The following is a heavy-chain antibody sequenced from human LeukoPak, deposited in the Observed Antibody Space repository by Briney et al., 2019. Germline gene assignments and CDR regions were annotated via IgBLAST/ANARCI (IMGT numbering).Heavy chain of an antibody. Sequence: GGSLRLSCAAFGFTFSSYGMHWVRQAPGKGLEWVAVISYDGSNKYYADSVKGRFTISRDNSKNTLYLQMNSLRAEDTAVYYCAKDTGYSSSWYGFDYWGQGTLVTVSS. CDR1: GFTFSSYG. D-gene: IGHD6-13*01. J-gene: IGHJ4*02. V-gene: IGHV3-30*18. CDR2: ISYDGSNK. CDR3: AKDTGYSSSWYGFDY.